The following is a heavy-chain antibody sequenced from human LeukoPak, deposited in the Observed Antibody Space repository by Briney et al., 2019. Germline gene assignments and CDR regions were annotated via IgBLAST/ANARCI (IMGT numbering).Heavy chain of an antibody. CDR1: GGSVSSGTYY. V-gene: IGHV4-61*01. Sequence: SETLSLTCTVSGGSVSSGTYYWSWIRQPPGKGLEWIGYIYYSGSTNYNPSLKSRVTISVDTSKNQFSLKLSSVTAADTAVYYCARGAYGDPTSFDYWGQGTLVTVSS. D-gene: IGHD4-17*01. J-gene: IGHJ4*02. CDR3: ARGAYGDPTSFDY. CDR2: IYYSGST.